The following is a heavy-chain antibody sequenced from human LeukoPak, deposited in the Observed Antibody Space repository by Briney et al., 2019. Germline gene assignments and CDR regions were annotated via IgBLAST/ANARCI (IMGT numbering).Heavy chain of an antibody. D-gene: IGHD2-15*01. CDR1: GGTFSSYG. CDR2: IIPIFGTA. Sequence: SVKVSCKASGGTFSSYGISWVRQAPGQGLEWMGGIIPIFGTANYAQKFQGRVTITTDESTSTAYMELSSLRAEDTAVYYCARGTYCSGGSCYSADYWGQGTLVTVSS. J-gene: IGHJ4*02. CDR3: ARGTYCSGGSCYSADY. V-gene: IGHV1-69*05.